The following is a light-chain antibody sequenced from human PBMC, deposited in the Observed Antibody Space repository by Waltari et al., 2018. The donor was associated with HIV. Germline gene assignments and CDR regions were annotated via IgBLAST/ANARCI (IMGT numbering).Light chain of an antibody. Sequence: SYVLTQPPSASVAPGQTARITCGGHSIGSKRVHWYQQKPGQAPVLVVSDESDRPSGIPERFSGSNSGNTATLTISRVEAGDEGDYYCQVWGSLDPVVFGGGTKLTVL. CDR3: QVWGSLDPVV. J-gene: IGLJ2*01. CDR1: SIGSKR. CDR2: DES. V-gene: IGLV3-21*02.